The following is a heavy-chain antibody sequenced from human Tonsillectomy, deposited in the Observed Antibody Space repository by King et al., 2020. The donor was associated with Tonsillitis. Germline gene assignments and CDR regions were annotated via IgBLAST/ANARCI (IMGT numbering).Heavy chain of an antibody. V-gene: IGHV5-51*01. J-gene: IGHJ4*02. CDR1: GYTFATDW. CDR2: IYPDDSDT. Sequence: VQLVESGAEVKKPGESLKISCKGSGYTFATDWIAWVRQMPGRGLEWMGIIYPDDSDTRYSPSFQGQVSISPDKSNNTAYLRWNSLKASDTAMYYSARRIHTGYESHGDYWGQGTLVTVSS. D-gene: IGHD5-12*01. CDR3: ARRIHTGYESHGDY.